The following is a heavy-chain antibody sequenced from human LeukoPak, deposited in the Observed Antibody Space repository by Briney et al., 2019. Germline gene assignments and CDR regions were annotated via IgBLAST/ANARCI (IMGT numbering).Heavy chain of an antibody. D-gene: IGHD3-10*01. CDR2: INHSGST. CDR1: GGSISSYY. CDR3: ARVVYYYGSGSPYWYFDL. Sequence: PSETLSLTCTVSGGSISSYYWSWIRQPPGKGLEWIGEINHSGSTNYNPSPKSRVTMSVDTSKNQFSLKLSSVTAADTALYYCARVVYYYGSGSPYWYFDLWGRGTLVTVSS. J-gene: IGHJ2*01. V-gene: IGHV4-34*01.